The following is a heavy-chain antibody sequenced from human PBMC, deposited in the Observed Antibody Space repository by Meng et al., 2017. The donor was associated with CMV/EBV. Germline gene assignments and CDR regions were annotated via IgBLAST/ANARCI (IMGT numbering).Heavy chain of an antibody. J-gene: IGHJ4*02. CDR2: IIPIFGTA. Sequence: SAGTFISSAISWVRQAPGQGLEWMRGIIPIFGTAHYAQKFQGRVTIIADESTSTAYMELSSLRSEDTVVYYCARDSGNSSGYYPFFDYWGQGTLVTVSS. V-gene: IGHV1-69*01. CDR3: ARDSGNSSGYYPFFDY. CDR1: AGTFISSA. D-gene: IGHD3-22*01.